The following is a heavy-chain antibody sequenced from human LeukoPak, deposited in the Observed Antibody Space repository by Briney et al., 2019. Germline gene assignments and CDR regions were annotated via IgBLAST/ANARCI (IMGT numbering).Heavy chain of an antibody. D-gene: IGHD3-10*01. Sequence: ASVQVSCKTSGYTFTSYYIHWLRQAPGQRGEWMGWSDPKGVATKYEHFQGRVTMTRDTSISTAYMELSRLTSDDTAVYYCARGNFYDNKGYSPELRYWGQGTLVTVSS. CDR2: SDPKGVAT. CDR1: GYTFTSYY. J-gene: IGHJ4*02. V-gene: IGHV1-2*02. CDR3: ARGNFYDNKGYSPELRY.